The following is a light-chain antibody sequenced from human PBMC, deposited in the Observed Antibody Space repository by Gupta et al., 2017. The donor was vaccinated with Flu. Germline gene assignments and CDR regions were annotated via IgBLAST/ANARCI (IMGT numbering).Light chain of an antibody. CDR2: DAS. CDR3: QQRSIWVT. J-gene: IGKJ5*01. CDR1: QDVNNY. V-gene: IGKV3D-11*01. Sequence: EIVLTQSPATLSLSPGERATLSCRASQDVNNYLAWYQQKRGQAPRLLIYDASNRAAGIPARFSGTGSGTDFTLTISRIEPEDFAVYYCQQRSIWVTFGQGTRLEIK.